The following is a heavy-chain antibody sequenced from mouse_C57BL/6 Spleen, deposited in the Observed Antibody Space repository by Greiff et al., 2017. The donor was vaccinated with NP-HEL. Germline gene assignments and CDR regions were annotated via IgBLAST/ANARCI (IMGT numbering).Heavy chain of an antibody. CDR2: IDPSDSYT. J-gene: IGHJ1*03. Sequence: QVQLQQPGAELVKPGASVKLSCKASGYTFTSYWMQWVKQRPGQGLEWIGEIDPSDSYTNYNQKFKGKATLTVDTSSSTAYMQLSSLTSEDSAVYYCARYDYGNYGWYFVVWGTGTTVTVSS. CDR3: ARYDYGNYGWYFVV. CDR1: GYTFTSYW. V-gene: IGHV1-50*01. D-gene: IGHD2-1*01.